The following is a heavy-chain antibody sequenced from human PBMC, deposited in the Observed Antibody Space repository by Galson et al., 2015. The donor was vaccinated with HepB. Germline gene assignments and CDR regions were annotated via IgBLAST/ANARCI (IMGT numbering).Heavy chain of an antibody. D-gene: IGHD6-13*01. Sequence: SLRLSCAASGFTFSNAWMSWVRQAPGKGLEWVGRIKSKTDGGTTDYAAPVKGRFTISRDDSKNTLYLQMNSLKTEDTAVYYCTTDQRGSSWLYYYYYMDVWGKGTTVTVSS. CDR3: TTDQRGSSWLYYYYYMDV. CDR1: GFTFSNAW. CDR2: IKSKTDGGTT. V-gene: IGHV3-15*01. J-gene: IGHJ6*03.